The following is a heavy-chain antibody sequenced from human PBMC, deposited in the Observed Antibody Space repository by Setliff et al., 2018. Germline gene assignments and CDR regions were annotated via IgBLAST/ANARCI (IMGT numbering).Heavy chain of an antibody. Sequence: GASVKVSCKASGYTFTSYGISWVRQAPGQGLEWMGWISAYNGNTDYAQKLQGRVTMTTDTSTSTAYMELRSLRSDDTAVYYCARVRYYYDSSGWFDPWGQGTLVTV. CDR1: GYTFTSYG. J-gene: IGHJ5*02. D-gene: IGHD3-22*01. CDR2: ISAYNGNT. CDR3: ARVRYYYDSSGWFDP. V-gene: IGHV1-18*01.